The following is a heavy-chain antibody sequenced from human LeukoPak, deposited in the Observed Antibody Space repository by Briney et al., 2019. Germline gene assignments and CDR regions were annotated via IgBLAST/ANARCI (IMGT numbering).Heavy chain of an antibody. J-gene: IGHJ4*02. D-gene: IGHD5-24*01. V-gene: IGHV3-23*01. CDR2: ISGSGDST. CDR3: ARDLGDGYNDY. Sequence: PGGSLRLSCAASEFTFSNYAMSWVRQAPGKGLEWVSAISGSGDSTYYADSVRGRFIISRDNSKNTLYLQMNSLRAEDTAVYYCARDLGDGYNDYWGQGTLVTVSS. CDR1: EFTFSNYA.